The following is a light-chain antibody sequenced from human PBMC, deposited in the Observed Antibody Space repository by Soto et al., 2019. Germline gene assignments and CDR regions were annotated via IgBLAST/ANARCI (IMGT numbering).Light chain of an antibody. CDR3: AAWDDSLNAVV. Sequence: QSVLAQPPSASGTPGQRVTISCSGSSSNIGSNTVNWYHQLPGTAPKLLIYSNNQRPSGVPDRFSGSKSGTSASLAISGLRSEDGADYSCAAWDDSLNAVVFGGGTKLTVL. CDR2: SNN. J-gene: IGLJ2*01. V-gene: IGLV1-44*01. CDR1: SSNIGSNT.